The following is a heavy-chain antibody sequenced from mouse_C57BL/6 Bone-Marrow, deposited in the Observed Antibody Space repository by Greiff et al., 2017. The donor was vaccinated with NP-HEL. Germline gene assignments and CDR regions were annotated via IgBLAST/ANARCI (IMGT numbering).Heavy chain of an antibody. CDR2: IDPSDSYT. Sequence: QVQLQQPGAELVKPGASVKLSCKASGYTFTSYWMQWVKQRPGQGLEWIGEIDPSDSYTNYNQKFKGKATLTVDPSSSTAYMQLSSLTSEDSAVYYCARGWLLRDYWGKGTTLTVSS. CDR3: ARGWLLRDY. J-gene: IGHJ2*01. D-gene: IGHD2-3*01. V-gene: IGHV1-50*01. CDR1: GYTFTSYW.